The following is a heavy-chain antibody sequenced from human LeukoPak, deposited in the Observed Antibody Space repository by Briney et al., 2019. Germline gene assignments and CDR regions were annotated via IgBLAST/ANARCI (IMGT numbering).Heavy chain of an antibody. Sequence: PSETLSLTCTVSGGSISSYYWSWIRQPPGKGLEWIGYIYYSGSTNYNPSLKSRVTISVDTSKNQFSLKLSSVTAADTAVYYCARIVDSSGYSATYWYFDLWGRGTLVTVSS. CDR1: GGSISSYY. J-gene: IGHJ2*01. V-gene: IGHV4-59*01. CDR3: ARIVDSSGYSATYWYFDL. CDR2: IYYSGST. D-gene: IGHD3-22*01.